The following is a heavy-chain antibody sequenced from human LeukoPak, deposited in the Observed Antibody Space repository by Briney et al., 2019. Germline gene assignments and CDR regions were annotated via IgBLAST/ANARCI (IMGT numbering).Heavy chain of an antibody. CDR3: ARGDTPTYCSTATCYLLDY. J-gene: IGHJ4*02. CDR1: GFTFSGYA. Sequence: GVSLRLSCAASGFTFSGYAMSWVRQAPGKGLEWVSVISGSGSSTYHADSVKGRFTISRDNSKNTLYLQMNSLRAEDTVVYYCARGDTPTYCSTATCYLLDYWGQGTLVTVSS. V-gene: IGHV3-23*01. CDR2: ISGSGSST. D-gene: IGHD2-2*01.